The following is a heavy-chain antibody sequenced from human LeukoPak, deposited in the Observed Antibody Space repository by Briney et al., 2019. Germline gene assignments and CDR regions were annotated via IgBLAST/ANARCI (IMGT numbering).Heavy chain of an antibody. Sequence: GGSLRLSCAASGFTFSNYNMNWVRHAPGKGLEWVSSITSSSSYIYYADSVKGRFTISRDNAKNSLYLQMNSLSAEDTAVYYCALQRTLWQQLLDYWGQGTLVTVSS. CDR1: GFTFSNYN. CDR3: ALQRTLWQQLLDY. V-gene: IGHV3-21*01. D-gene: IGHD5-24*01. CDR2: ITSSSSYI. J-gene: IGHJ4*02.